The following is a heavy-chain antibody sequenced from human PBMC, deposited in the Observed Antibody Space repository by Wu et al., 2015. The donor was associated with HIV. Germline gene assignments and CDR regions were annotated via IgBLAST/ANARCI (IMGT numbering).Heavy chain of an antibody. D-gene: IGHD1-26*01. Sequence: QAQLEQSGPEAKRPGASVKVSCKASYILSTYPIGWVRQAPGQRLEWMGWMNPNSGNTGYRQRFQGRVTMTRDNSITTAYMELSRLTSEDTAIYYCAVLYDVVGDKAVLDHWGQGTLVTVSS. CDR3: AVLYDVVGDKAVLDH. J-gene: IGHJ4*02. CDR1: YILSTYP. CDR2: MNPNSGNT. V-gene: IGHV1-8*01.